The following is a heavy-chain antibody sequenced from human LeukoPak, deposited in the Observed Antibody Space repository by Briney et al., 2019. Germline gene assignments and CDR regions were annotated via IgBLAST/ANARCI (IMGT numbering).Heavy chain of an antibody. Sequence: SETLSLTCTVSGGSISSYYWNWIRQPPGKGLEWIGYIYYSGSTNYNPSLKSRVTISVDTSKNHFSLKLSSVTAADTAVYYCARDLFRDAFDIWGQGTMVTVSS. V-gene: IGHV4-59*01. CDR3: ARDLFRDAFDI. D-gene: IGHD2-21*01. J-gene: IGHJ3*02. CDR2: IYYSGST. CDR1: GGSISSYY.